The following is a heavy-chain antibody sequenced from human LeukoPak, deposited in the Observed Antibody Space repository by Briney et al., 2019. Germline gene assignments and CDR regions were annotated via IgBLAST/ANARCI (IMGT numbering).Heavy chain of an antibody. J-gene: IGHJ5*02. V-gene: IGHV4-34*01. D-gene: IGHD3-10*01. CDR3: ARLGYYGSGSYYPGSKYNWFDP. CDR1: GGSFSDYD. Sequence: SETLSLTCAVYGGSFSDYDWSWIRQPPGKGLEWIGEINHSGSTNYNPSLKSRVTISVDTSKNQFSLKLSSVTAADTAVYYCARLGYYGSGSYYPGSKYNWFDPWGQGTLVTVSS. CDR2: INHSGST.